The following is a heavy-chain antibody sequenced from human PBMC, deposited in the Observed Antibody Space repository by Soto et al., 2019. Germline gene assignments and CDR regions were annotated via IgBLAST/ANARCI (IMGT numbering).Heavy chain of an antibody. Sequence: GAPWKPCSEDLVNTNPRHGINWVRQAPGQGLEWMGWISAYNGNTNYAHKLQGRVTMTTATSTSTAYMELRSLTSDDTALYYCVIDDLARRGNYIDYRGDGTLITVSS. CDR1: VNTNPRHG. CDR2: ISAYNGNT. D-gene: IGHD2-15*01. J-gene: IGHJ4*01. V-gene: IGHV1-18*01. CDR3: VIDDLARRGNYIDY.